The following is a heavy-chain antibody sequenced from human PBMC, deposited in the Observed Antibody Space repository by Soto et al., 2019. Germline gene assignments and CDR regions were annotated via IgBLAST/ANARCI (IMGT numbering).Heavy chain of an antibody. D-gene: IGHD4-17*01. J-gene: IGHJ4*02. CDR2: IIPILGIA. CDR3: ARDLRGDYTLFDY. CDR1: GGTFSSYT. V-gene: IGHV1-69*04. Sequence: ASVKVSCKASGGTFSSYTISWVRQAPGQGLEWMGRIIPILGIANYAQKFQGRVTITADKSTSTAYMELSSLRSEDTAVYYCARDLRGDYTLFDYWGQGTLVTVSS.